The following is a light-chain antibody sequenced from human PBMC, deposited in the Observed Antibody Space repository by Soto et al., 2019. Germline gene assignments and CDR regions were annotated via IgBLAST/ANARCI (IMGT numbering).Light chain of an antibody. CDR1: QSVGSN. CDR3: QQSNNWPKT. V-gene: IGKV3-15*01. J-gene: IGKJ1*01. CDR2: DAS. Sequence: EIVMTQSPDTLSVSPGETDTLSCRASQSVGSNLAWYQQKPGQAPRLLISDASTRAAGLPARFSGSGSGTEFTLTITSLQSEDFAVYYCQQSNNWPKTFGQGTKV.